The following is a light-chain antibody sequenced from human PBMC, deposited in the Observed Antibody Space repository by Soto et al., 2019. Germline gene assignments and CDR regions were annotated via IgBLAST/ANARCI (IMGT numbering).Light chain of an antibody. CDR3: QHYKTWPLA. CDR2: GAA. Sequence: EIVMTQSPATLSVSPGERAALSCIASQTVGSDLAWYQQRPGQPPRLLVYGAATRATGVPARFSGSGSGTEFTLTISSLQSEDFAVYYCQHYKTWPLAFGQGPRWKPN. CDR1: QTVGSD. V-gene: IGKV3-15*01. J-gene: IGKJ1*01.